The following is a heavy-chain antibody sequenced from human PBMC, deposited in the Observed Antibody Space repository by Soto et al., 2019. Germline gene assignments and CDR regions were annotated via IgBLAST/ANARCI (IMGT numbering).Heavy chain of an antibody. J-gene: IGHJ4*02. V-gene: IGHV4-4*02. CDR3: ARDRRRLRFLEWGGQTPDNFDY. CDR1: GGSISSSNW. Sequence: QVQLQESGPGLVKPSGTLSLTCAVSGGSISSSNWWSWVRQPPGKGLEWIGEIYHSGSTNYNPTLKSRVTISVDKSKNQFSLKLSSVTAADTAVYYCARDRRRLRFLEWGGQTPDNFDYWGQGTLLTVSS. CDR2: IYHSGST. D-gene: IGHD3-3*01.